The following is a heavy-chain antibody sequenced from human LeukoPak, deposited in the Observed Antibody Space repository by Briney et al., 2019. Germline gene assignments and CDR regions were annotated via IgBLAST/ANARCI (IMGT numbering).Heavy chain of an antibody. CDR2: ISAYNGNT. CDR1: GYTFTSYG. Sequence: GASVEVSCKASGYTFTSYGISWVRQAPGQGLEWMGWISAYNGNTNYAQKLQGRVTMTTDTSTSTAYMELRSLRSDDTAVYYCARDDIVVVPAAIGLDYWGQGTLVTVSS. D-gene: IGHD2-2*02. V-gene: IGHV1-18*04. J-gene: IGHJ4*02. CDR3: ARDDIVVVPAAIGLDY.